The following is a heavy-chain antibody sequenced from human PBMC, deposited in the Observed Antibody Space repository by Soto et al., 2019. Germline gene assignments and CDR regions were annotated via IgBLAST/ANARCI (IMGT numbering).Heavy chain of an antibody. V-gene: IGHV4-30-2*01. CDR3: AGQPTAGSYYDLGSYYYYYAMDV. D-gene: IGHD3-10*01. Sequence: SETLSLTCAVSGGSISRGGCFWCWIRQPAGKGLEWIGYIYHSGSTYYNPSLKSRVSISVDRSKNQFSLKLSSVTAADTAVYYCAGQPTAGSYYDLGSYYYYYAMDVWGQGTTVT. CDR1: GGSISRGGCF. CDR2: IYHSGST. J-gene: IGHJ6*02.